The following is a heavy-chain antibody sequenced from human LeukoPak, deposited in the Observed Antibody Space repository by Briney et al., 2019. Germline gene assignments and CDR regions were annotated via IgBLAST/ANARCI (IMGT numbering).Heavy chain of an antibody. J-gene: IGHJ4*02. CDR1: GFTFDDYA. V-gene: IGHV3-9*01. CDR2: ISWNSGSI. CDR3: ARAYCSSTSCWFDY. Sequence: GGSLRLSCAASGFTFDDYAMHWVRQAPGKGLEWVSGISWNSGSIGYADSVKGRFTISRDNAKNSLYLQMNSLRAEDTAVYYCARAYCSSTSCWFDYWGQGTLVTVSS. D-gene: IGHD2-2*01.